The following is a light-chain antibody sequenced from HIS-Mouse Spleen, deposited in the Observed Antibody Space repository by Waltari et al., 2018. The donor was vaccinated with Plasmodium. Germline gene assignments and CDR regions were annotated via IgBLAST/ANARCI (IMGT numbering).Light chain of an antibody. V-gene: IGLV3-25*03. CDR3: QSADSSGTYRV. CDR1: ALPKQY. CDR2: KDS. Sequence: SYELTQPPSVSVSPGQTARITCSGDALPKQYANWYRQKPGQAPVLVIYKDSERPSGIPERFSGSSSGTTVTLTICGVQAEDEADYYCQSADSSGTYRVFGGGTKLTVL. J-gene: IGLJ2*01.